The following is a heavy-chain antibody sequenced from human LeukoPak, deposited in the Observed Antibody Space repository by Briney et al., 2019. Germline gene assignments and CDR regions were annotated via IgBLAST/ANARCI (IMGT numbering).Heavy chain of an antibody. V-gene: IGHV4-61*01. CDR2: IYYSGST. CDR1: NGSISSSSYY. J-gene: IGHJ6*03. Sequence: SETLSLTCTVSNGSISSSSYYWSWIRQPPGKGLEWIGYIYYSGSTNYNPSLKSRVTISVDTSKNQFSLKLSSVTAADTAVYYCAGGDLAYYYYMDVWGKGTTVTVSS. CDR3: AGGDLAYYYYMDV. D-gene: IGHD4-17*01.